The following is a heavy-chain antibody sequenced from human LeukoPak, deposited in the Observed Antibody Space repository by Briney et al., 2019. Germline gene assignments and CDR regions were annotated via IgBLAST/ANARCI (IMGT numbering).Heavy chain of an antibody. CDR2: ISSSGSTI. D-gene: IGHD2-2*01. Sequence: GGSLRLSCAASGFTFSDYYMSWIRQAPGKGLEWVSYISSSGSTIYYADSVKGRFTISRDNAKNSLYLQMNSLRAEDTAVYYCARDAPSAAETYYYYGMDVWGQGTTVTVSS. V-gene: IGHV3-11*01. J-gene: IGHJ6*02. CDR1: GFTFSDYY. CDR3: ARDAPSAAETYYYYGMDV.